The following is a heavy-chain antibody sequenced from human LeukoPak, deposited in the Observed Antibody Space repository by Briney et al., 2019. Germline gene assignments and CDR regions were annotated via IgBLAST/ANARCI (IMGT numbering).Heavy chain of an antibody. CDR3: AVWKGYHDFWSGPFDY. J-gene: IGHJ4*02. Sequence: ASVTVSCTASGYTFTGYYMHWVRQAPGQGLEWMGWVNPNSGGTNYAQKFQGRVTMTSDTSVSTGYMELSSLTSDDTAVYYCAVWKGYHDFWSGPFDYWGQGTRVSVSS. CDR2: VNPNSGGT. D-gene: IGHD3-3*01. CDR1: GYTFTGYY. V-gene: IGHV1-2*02.